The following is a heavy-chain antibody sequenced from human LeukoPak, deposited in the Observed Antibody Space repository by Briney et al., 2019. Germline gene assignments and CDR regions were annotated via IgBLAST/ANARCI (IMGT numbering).Heavy chain of an antibody. Sequence: SETLSLTCTVSGGSISSSSYYWGWIRQPPGKGLEWIGSIYYSGSTYYSPSLKSRVTISVDTSKNQFSLKLSPVTAADTAMYYCARNRYYYGSGNYGVPNWFDPWGQGTLVTVSS. J-gene: IGHJ5*02. D-gene: IGHD3-10*01. CDR3: ARNRYYYGSGNYGVPNWFDP. CDR2: IYYSGST. V-gene: IGHV4-39*01. CDR1: GGSISSSSYY.